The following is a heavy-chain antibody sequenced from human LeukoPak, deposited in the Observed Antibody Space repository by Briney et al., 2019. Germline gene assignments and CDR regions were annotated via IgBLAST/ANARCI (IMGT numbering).Heavy chain of an antibody. D-gene: IGHD3-16*01. CDR1: GGSLSGLS. CDR2: INQSGTT. CDR3: GHNPDRSCRGGYGQVIDY. V-gene: IGHV4-34*01. Sequence: SETLSLTCAVNGGSLSGLSWNWIRQSPGKGLEWIGEINQSGTTDYNPSLKNRVTMSVDTSKNQFSLKLTSVTAADTAAYFCGHNPDRSCRGGYGQVIDYWGQGTLVTVSS. J-gene: IGHJ4*02.